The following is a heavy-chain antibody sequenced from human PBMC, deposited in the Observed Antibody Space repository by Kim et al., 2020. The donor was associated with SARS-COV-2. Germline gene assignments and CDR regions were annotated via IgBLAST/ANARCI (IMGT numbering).Heavy chain of an antibody. D-gene: IGHD1-26*01. CDR3: PSLSGAGFNV. V-gene: IGHV3-30*03. J-gene: IGHJ3*01. CDR1: RFTFITYG. CDR2: ISGYGTKT. Sequence: GGSLRLSCAASRFTFITYGMHWVRQAPGKGPEWVAVISGYGTKTKYMDSVKGRFIISRDNSRKTLSLQMNNLRAEDTAIYYFPSLSGAGFNVWGQVTKVT.